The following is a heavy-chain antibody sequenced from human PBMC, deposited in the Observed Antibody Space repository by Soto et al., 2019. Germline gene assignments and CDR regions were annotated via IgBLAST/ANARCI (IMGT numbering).Heavy chain of an antibody. Sequence: ASVKVSCKASGYTFTGYYMHWVRQAPGQGLEWMGWINPNSGGTNYAQKFQGRVTMTRDTSISTAYMELSRLRSDDTAVYYCARAARGCSGGSCRYYYYYGMDVWGQGTTVTVSS. CDR2: INPNSGGT. J-gene: IGHJ6*02. CDR1: GYTFTGYY. D-gene: IGHD2-15*01. CDR3: ARAARGCSGGSCRYYYYYGMDV. V-gene: IGHV1-2*02.